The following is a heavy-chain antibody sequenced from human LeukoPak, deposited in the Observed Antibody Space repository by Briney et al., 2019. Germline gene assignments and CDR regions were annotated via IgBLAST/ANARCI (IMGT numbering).Heavy chain of an antibody. Sequence: ASVKVSCKASGYTFTSYDISWLRQAPGQGLEWMGRISAYNGNTNYAQKLQGRVTVTTDTSTRTAYMELRSLRSDDTAVYFCAREYYDYYEGFDYWGQGTLVTVSS. CDR3: AREYYDYYEGFDY. CDR1: GYTFTSYD. J-gene: IGHJ4*02. D-gene: IGHD3-22*01. CDR2: ISAYNGNT. V-gene: IGHV1-18*01.